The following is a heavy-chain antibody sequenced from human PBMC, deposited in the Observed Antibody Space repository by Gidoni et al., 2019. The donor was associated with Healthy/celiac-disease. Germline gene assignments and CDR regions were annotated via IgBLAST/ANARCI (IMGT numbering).Heavy chain of an antibody. D-gene: IGHD6-6*01. CDR2: IEQDGSEK. V-gene: IGHV3-7*03. J-gene: IGHJ5*02. Sequence: EVQLVESGGGLVQPGGSLSLSCADSGFPFTCYWMSWVRQAPGTGLEWVANIEQDGSEKYYVDSVKGRFTISRDNAKNSLYLQMNSLRAEDTAVYYCAREGDGIAARPYWFDPWGQGTLVTVSS. CDR3: AREGDGIAARPYWFDP. CDR1: GFPFTCYW.